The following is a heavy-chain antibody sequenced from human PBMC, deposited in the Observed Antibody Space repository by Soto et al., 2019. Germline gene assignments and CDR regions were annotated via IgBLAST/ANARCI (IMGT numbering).Heavy chain of an antibody. CDR2: IILILGIA. D-gene: IGHD3-9*01. V-gene: IGHV1-69*02. J-gene: IGHJ4*02. Sequence: SVKVSCKASGGTFSSYTISWVRQAPGQGLEWMGRIILILGIANYAQKFQGRVTITADKSTSTAYMVLSSLRSEDTAMYYCARFPLTGHQAHDYWGQGTLVTVSS. CDR3: ARFPLTGHQAHDY. CDR1: GGTFSSYT.